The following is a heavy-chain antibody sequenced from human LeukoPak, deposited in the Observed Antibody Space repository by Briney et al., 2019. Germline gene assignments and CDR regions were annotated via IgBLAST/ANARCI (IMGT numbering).Heavy chain of an antibody. D-gene: IGHD6-6*01. CDR1: GVSISSYY. Sequence: SETLSLTCTVSGVSISSYYWRWIRQPPPKGLAGVGYSCYSGCTNYIPTRKSRVTISVDTSKYQFSLKLSSVAAADTAVYYCAREDPSSSEGFDYWGQGTLVTVAS. CDR3: AREDPSSSEGFDY. J-gene: IGHJ4*02. CDR2: SCYSGCT. V-gene: IGHV4-59*12.